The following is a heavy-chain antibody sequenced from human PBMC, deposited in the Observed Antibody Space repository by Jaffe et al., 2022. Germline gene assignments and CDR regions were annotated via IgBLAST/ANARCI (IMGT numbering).Heavy chain of an antibody. CDR1: GGSISSSSYY. Sequence: QLQLQESGPGLVKPSETLSLTCTVSGGSISSSSYYWGWIRQPPGKGLEWIGSIYYSGSTYYNPSLKSRVTISVDTSKNQFSLKLSSVTAADTAVYYCARQYCSGGSCYPSNFDYWGQGTLVTVSS. V-gene: IGHV4-39*01. CDR2: IYYSGST. D-gene: IGHD2-15*01. J-gene: IGHJ4*02. CDR3: ARQYCSGGSCYPSNFDY.